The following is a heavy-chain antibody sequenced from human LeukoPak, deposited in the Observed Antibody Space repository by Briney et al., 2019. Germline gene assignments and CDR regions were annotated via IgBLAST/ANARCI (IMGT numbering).Heavy chain of an antibody. V-gene: IGHV3-23*01. CDR1: GFTFSSYA. J-gene: IGHJ4*02. Sequence: GGSLRLSCAASGFTFSSYAMTWVRQAPGQGLDWVSAISSSGTSTYYADSVKGRFTISRDNSKNTLYLQMNSLRAEGTAVYYCAKDGYSSNWSTFDYWGQGTLVTVSS. CDR2: ISSSGTST. D-gene: IGHD6-13*01. CDR3: AKDGYSSNWSTFDY.